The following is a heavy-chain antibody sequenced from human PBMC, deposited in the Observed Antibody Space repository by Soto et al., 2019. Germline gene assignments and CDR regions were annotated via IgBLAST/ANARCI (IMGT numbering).Heavy chain of an antibody. CDR1: GFTFSSYA. D-gene: IGHD4-17*01. J-gene: IGHJ4*02. Sequence: QVQLVESGGGVVQPGRSLRLSCAASGFTFSSYAMHWVRQAPGKGLEWVAVISYDGSNKYYADSVKGRFTISRDNSKNTLYLQMNSLRAEDTAVYYCARSQTRVAWFYFDYWGQGTLVTVSS. CDR3: ARSQTRVAWFYFDY. CDR2: ISYDGSNK. V-gene: IGHV3-30-3*01.